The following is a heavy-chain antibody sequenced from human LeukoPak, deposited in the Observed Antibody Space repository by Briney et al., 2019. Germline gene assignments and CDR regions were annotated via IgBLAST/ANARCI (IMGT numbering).Heavy chain of an antibody. J-gene: IGHJ5*02. CDR3: ARRRITMIVMFDP. CDR1: GWSFSGYY. CDR2: INHSGST. D-gene: IGHD3-22*01. Sequence: SETLSLTCAVYGWSFSGYYWSWIRQPPGKGLEWIGEINHSGSTNYNPSLKSRVIISVDTSKNQFSLKLSSVTAADTAVYYCARRRITMIVMFDPWGQGTLVTVSS. V-gene: IGHV4-34*01.